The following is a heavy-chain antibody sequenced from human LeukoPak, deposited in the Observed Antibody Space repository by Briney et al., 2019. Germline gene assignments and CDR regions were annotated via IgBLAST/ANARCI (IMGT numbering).Heavy chain of an antibody. CDR3: ARDLMIRGVHDY. D-gene: IGHD3-10*01. V-gene: IGHV3-48*04. CDR2: ISNSATTT. J-gene: IGHJ4*02. CDR1: GFTFSSYW. Sequence: GGSLRLSCAASGFTFSSYWMSWVRQAPGKGLEWVSFISNSATTTSYADSVKGRFTISRDNAKNSLYLQMNSLRAEDTAVYYCARDLMIRGVHDYWGQGTLVTVSS.